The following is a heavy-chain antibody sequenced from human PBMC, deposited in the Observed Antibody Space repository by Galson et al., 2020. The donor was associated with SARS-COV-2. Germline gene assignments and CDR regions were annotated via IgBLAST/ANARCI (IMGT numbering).Heavy chain of an antibody. Sequence: ASVKVSCKASGYTFTSYGISWVRQAPGQGLEWMGWISAYNGNTNYAQKLQGRVTMTTDTSTSTAYMELRSLRSDDTAVYYCARNYDFWSGYLSYYMDVWGKGTTVTVSS. D-gene: IGHD3-3*01. CDR3: ARNYDFWSGYLSYYMDV. V-gene: IGHV1-18*01. J-gene: IGHJ6*03. CDR2: ISAYNGNT. CDR1: GYTFTSYG.